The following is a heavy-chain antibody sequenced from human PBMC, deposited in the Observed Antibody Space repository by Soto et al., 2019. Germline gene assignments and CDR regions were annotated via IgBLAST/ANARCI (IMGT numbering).Heavy chain of an antibody. CDR3: ARGFHGSADY. V-gene: IGHV1-3*01. D-gene: IGHD3-10*01. Sequence: GASVKVSCKASGYTFTSNAIHWVRQAPGQRLEWMGWINGGDAHTQYSQRFQGRVTLSRDTSATTAYMELSSLRSEDTAVYYCARGFHGSADYWGQGTPVTVSS. CDR1: GYTFTSNA. J-gene: IGHJ4*02. CDR2: INGGDAHT.